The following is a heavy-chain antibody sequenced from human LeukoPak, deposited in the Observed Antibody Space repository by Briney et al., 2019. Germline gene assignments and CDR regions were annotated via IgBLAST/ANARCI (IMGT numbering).Heavy chain of an antibody. Sequence: PGGSLRLSCAASGFTVSSNYMSWVRQAPGEGLEWVSVIYSGGSAYYADSVKGRFTISRDNSKNTLYLQMNSLRAEDTAVYYCARVDTYSYGYDYWGQGTLVTVSS. D-gene: IGHD5-18*01. V-gene: IGHV3-53*01. CDR2: IYSGGSA. CDR3: ARVDTYSYGYDY. CDR1: GFTVSSNY. J-gene: IGHJ4*02.